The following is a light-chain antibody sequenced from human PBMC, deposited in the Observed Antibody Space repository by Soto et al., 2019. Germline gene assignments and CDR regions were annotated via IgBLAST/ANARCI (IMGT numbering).Light chain of an antibody. Sequence: QSVLTQPASVSGSPGQSITISCTGTSSDVGSYNLVSWYQQHPGKAPKLMIYEGSKRPPGVSNRSSGSKSGNTASLTISGLQAEDEADYYCCAYAGSSTFYVFGIGTKVT. CDR1: SSDVGSYNL. V-gene: IGLV2-23*01. CDR2: EGS. J-gene: IGLJ1*01. CDR3: CAYAGSSTFYV.